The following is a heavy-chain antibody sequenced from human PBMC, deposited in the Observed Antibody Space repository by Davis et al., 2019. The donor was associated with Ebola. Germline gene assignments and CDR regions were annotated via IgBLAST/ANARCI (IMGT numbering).Heavy chain of an antibody. Sequence: MPGGSLRLSCTVSGGSISSSSYYWGWIRQPPGKGLEWIGSIYYSGSTYYNPSLKSRVTISVDTSKNQFSLKLSSVTAADTAVYYCARQFDPWGQGILVTVSS. V-gene: IGHV4-39*01. CDR2: IYYSGST. J-gene: IGHJ5*02. CDR1: GGSISSSSYY. CDR3: ARQFDP.